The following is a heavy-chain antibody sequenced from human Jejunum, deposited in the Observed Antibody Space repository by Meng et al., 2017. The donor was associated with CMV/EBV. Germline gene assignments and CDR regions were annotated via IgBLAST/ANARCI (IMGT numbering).Heavy chain of an antibody. V-gene: IGHV3-21*01. CDR3: ARDLYYGDPAAFDL. D-gene: IGHD4-17*01. CDR1: GFAFNTRH. Sequence: GFAFNTRHMTCVRQAPGKGLEWVSFISFSTNYIYYADSVKSRFTISRDNAKNSLYLQMDSLRAEDTAVYYCARDLYYGDPAAFDLWGQGTRVTVSS. J-gene: IGHJ3*01. CDR2: ISFSTNYI.